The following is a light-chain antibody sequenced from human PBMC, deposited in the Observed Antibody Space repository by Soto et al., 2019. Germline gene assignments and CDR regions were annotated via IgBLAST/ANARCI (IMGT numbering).Light chain of an antibody. CDR1: QSVSNY. CDR2: DAS. CDR3: QQRSNWPRLT. Sequence: EIVLTQSPATLSLSPGERATLSCRASQSVSNYLAWYQQKPGQAPRLLIYDASNRATGIPARFSGSGSGTDFTRTISSLEPEDFTVYYCQQRSNWPRLTFGGGTKVEIE. V-gene: IGKV3-11*01. J-gene: IGKJ4*01.